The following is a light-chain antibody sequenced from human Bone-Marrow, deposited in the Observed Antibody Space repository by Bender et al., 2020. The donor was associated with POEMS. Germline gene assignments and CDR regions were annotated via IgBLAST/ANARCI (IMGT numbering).Light chain of an antibody. J-gene: IGLJ3*02. V-gene: IGLV2-11*01. Sequence: QSALIQPASVSGSPGQSVTISCTGSSSDVGYKYVSWYQQLPGKAPKLMIYDVTKRPSGVPDRFSGSKSGNTASLTITGLQAEDEADYYCQSYDISLSGWVFGGGTKLTAL. CDR2: DVT. CDR1: SSDVGYKY. CDR3: QSYDISLSGWV.